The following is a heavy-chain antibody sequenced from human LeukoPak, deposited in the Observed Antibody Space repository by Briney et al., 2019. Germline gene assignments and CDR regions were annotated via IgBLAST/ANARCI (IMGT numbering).Heavy chain of an antibody. Sequence: KPSETLSLTCTVSGGSISSGGYYWSWIRQHPGKGLEWIGYIYYSGSTYYNPSLKSRVTISVDTSKNQFSLKLSSVTAADTAVYYCARDYVQIAAAGPYYSLYYGMDVWGQGTTVTVSS. J-gene: IGHJ6*02. CDR3: ARDYVQIAAAGPYYSLYYGMDV. CDR1: GGSISSGGYY. D-gene: IGHD6-13*01. CDR2: IYYSGST. V-gene: IGHV4-31*03.